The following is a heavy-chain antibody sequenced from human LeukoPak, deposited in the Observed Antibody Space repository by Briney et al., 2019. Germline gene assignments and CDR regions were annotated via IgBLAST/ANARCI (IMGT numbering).Heavy chain of an antibody. CDR3: ARASRAPYYSDSGLRYYFDY. Sequence: GGSLRLSCAASGFTFSSYWMHWVRQAPGRGLVWISRISSDGSSTSYADSVKGRFTISRDNAKNTLYLQMNSLRAEDTAVYYCARASRAPYYSDSGLRYYFDYWGQGTLVTVSS. CDR1: GFTFSSYW. V-gene: IGHV3-74*01. CDR2: ISSDGSST. J-gene: IGHJ4*02. D-gene: IGHD3-10*01.